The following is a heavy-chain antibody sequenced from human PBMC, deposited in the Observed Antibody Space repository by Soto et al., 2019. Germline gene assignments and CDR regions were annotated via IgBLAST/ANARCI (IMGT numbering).Heavy chain of an antibody. CDR1: GFTLTSYS. J-gene: IGHJ6*02. D-gene: IGHD3-10*01. CDR3: VRERGLSSFYGMDV. V-gene: IGHV3-21*06. Sequence: PGGSLRLSCAASGFTLTSYSMNWVRQAPGKGLEWVSSISSSSSHIYYADSVKGRFTISRDNARNSVYVQMNSLRAEDTAVYYCVRERGLSSFYGMDVWGQGTTVTVSS. CDR2: ISSSSSHI.